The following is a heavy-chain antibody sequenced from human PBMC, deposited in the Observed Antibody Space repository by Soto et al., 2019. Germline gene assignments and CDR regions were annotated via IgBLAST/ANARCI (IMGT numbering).Heavy chain of an antibody. CDR2: ISAYNGNR. CDR3: ARASGSARDFDY. CDR1: GFPFTTYG. J-gene: IGHJ4*02. Sequence: ASVKVSCKASGFPFTTYGFSWVRRAPGQGLEWMGWISAYNGNRNYAQKFQGRVTMTTDTSTSTAYMELSSLRSEDTAVYYCARASGSARDFDYWGQGTLVTVSS. V-gene: IGHV1-18*04. D-gene: IGHD1-26*01.